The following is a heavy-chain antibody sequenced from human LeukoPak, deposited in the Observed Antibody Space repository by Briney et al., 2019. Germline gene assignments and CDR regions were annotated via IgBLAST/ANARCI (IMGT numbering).Heavy chain of an antibody. CDR3: AKGPNYYDSSGYLPR. V-gene: IGHV3-23*01. CDR1: GFTFSSYA. J-gene: IGHJ4*02. Sequence: TGGSLRLSCAASGFTFSSYAMSWVRQAPGKGLEWVSAISGSGGSTYYADSVKGRFTISRDNSKNTLYLQMNSLRAEDTAVYYCAKGPNYYDSSGYLPRWGQGTLVTVSS. CDR2: ISGSGGST. D-gene: IGHD3-22*01.